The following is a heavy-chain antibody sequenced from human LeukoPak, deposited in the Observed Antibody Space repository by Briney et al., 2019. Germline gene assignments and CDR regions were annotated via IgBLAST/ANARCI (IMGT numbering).Heavy chain of an antibody. D-gene: IGHD3-3*01. V-gene: IGHV4-34*01. CDR1: GGSFSGYY. Sequence: PSETLSLTCAVYGGSFSGYYWSWIRQPPGKGLEWIGEINHSGSTNYNPSLKSRVTISVDTSKNQFSLKLSSVTAADTAVYYCARGFNSVDFWSGYSKGRGNWFDPWGQGTLVTVSS. CDR2: INHSGST. J-gene: IGHJ5*02. CDR3: ARGFNSVDFWSGYSKGRGNWFDP.